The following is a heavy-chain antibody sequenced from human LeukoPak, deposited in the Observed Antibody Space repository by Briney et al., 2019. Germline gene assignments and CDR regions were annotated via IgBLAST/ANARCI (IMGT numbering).Heavy chain of an antibody. V-gene: IGHV3-74*01. CDR1: GFTFSSYW. D-gene: IGHD1-1*01. CDR2: ISSDGSIT. Sequence: GGSLRLSCAASGFTFSSYWMHWVRQTPGKGLVWVSRISSDGSITTYADSVKGRFTISRDNAKNSLYLQINSLRAEDTAVYYCARSAAGTYYWGQGTLVTVSS. CDR3: ARSAAGTYY. J-gene: IGHJ4*02.